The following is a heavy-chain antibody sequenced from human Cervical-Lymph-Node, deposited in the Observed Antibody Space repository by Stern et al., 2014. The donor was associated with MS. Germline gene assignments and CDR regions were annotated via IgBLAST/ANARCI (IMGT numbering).Heavy chain of an antibody. J-gene: IGHJ6*02. CDR1: GYNFTTYW. CDR3: ARRGPRSSSYYYYGMDV. V-gene: IGHV5-51*03. Sequence: EVQLVESGAEVKKPGESLRISCEGSGYNFTTYWIGWVRQMPGKGLECMGIIYPGDSDTRYSPSFQGQVTFSADKAISTVYLQWSSLKASDTAMYYCARRGPRSSSYYYYGMDVWGQGTTVTVSS. CDR2: IYPGDSDT.